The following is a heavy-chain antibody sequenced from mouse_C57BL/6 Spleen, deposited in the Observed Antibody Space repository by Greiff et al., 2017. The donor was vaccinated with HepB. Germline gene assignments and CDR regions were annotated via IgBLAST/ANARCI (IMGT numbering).Heavy chain of an antibody. V-gene: IGHV1-69*01. CDR2: IDPSDSYT. J-gene: IGHJ3*01. CDR1: GYTFTSYW. Sequence: QVQLQQPGAELVMPGASVKLSCKASGYTFTSYWMHWVKQRPGQGLEWIGEIDPSDSYTNYNQKFKGKSTLAVDKSSSTAYMQLSSLTSEDSAFYYCANDYGSRGIAYWGQGTLVTVSA. D-gene: IGHD1-1*01. CDR3: ANDYGSRGIAY.